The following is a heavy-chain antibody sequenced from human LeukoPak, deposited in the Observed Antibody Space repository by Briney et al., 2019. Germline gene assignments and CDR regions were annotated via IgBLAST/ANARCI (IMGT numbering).Heavy chain of an antibody. Sequence: SPTLSLTCAISGDSVSSNSAAWNWIRQSPSRGLEWLGRTYYRSKWYNDYAVSVKSRITINPDTSKNQFSLQLNSVTPEDTAVYYCARVGYCSSTSCYTGRVTPYGMDVWGQGTTVTVSS. D-gene: IGHD2-2*02. CDR2: TYYRSKWYN. J-gene: IGHJ6*02. V-gene: IGHV6-1*01. CDR3: ARVGYCSSTSCYTGRVTPYGMDV. CDR1: GDSVSSNSAA.